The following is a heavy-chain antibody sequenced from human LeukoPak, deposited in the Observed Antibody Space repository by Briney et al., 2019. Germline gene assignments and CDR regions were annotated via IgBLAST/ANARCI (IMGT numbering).Heavy chain of an antibody. V-gene: IGHV4-59*01. Sequence: SETLSLTCIVSAGSISSYYWSWIRQPPGKGLEWIRYIYYSGSTNYNPSLKSRVTISVDTSKNQFSLKLSSVTAADTAVYYCARRDNSGWNYFDYWGQGILVTVSS. CDR2: IYYSGST. D-gene: IGHD6-19*01. CDR1: AGSISSYY. CDR3: ARRDNSGWNYFDY. J-gene: IGHJ4*02.